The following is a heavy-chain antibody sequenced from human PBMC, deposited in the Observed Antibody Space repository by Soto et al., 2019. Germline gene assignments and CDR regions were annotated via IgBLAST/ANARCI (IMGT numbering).Heavy chain of an antibody. D-gene: IGHD3-22*01. CDR3: ARKDYYDSGMYYFDY. CDR1: GYTFNKYP. V-gene: IGHV1-3*01. CDR2: INPGNGDT. J-gene: IGHJ4*02. Sequence: QVQVVQSGAEVKKPGASVKVSWKTSGYTFNKYPIHWVRQAPGQGLEWMGWINPGNGDTGYSQKFQDRVTITRDTSASTAYMELSSLRSEDTAVYYCARKDYYDSGMYYFDYWGQGTLVTVSS.